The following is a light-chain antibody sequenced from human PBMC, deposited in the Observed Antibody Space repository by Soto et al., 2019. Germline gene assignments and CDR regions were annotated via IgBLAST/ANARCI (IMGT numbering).Light chain of an antibody. J-gene: IGLJ2*01. CDR1: SSDIGAYKY. CDR3: CSYRSTSTLV. Sequence: QSALTQPASVSGSPGQSVTISCTGTSSDIGAYKYVSWYQHHPGKSPRLMIYEVSNRPSGVSNRFSASKSGNTASLTISGLQAEDDAYYYCCSYRSTSTLVFGGGTKLTVL. CDR2: EVS. V-gene: IGLV2-14*01.